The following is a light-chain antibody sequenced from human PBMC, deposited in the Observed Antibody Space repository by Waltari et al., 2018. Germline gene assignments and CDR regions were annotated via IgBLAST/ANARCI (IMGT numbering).Light chain of an antibody. V-gene: IGKV1D-12*01. CDR1: QGIRSW. Sequence: DIQMPQSPSSVSASVGDRVTITCRASQGIRSWLAWFQQKPGKDPNLLIYAASSLQSGVPSRFSGSGSGTDFTLTISSLQPEDFATDYCQQAASFPLTFGGGTKVEIK. CDR2: AAS. CDR3: QQAASFPLT. J-gene: IGKJ4*01.